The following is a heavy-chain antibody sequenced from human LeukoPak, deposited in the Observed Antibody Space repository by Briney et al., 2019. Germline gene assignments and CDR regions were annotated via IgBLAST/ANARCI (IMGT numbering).Heavy chain of an antibody. Sequence: GGSLRLSCAASGFTFSSYWMHWVRQAPGRGLEWVSGITGSGGSTYYADSVKGRFTISRDNSESTLYLQMNSLRAEDTAVYYCAKRSSSTWYYFDYWGQGTLVTVSS. J-gene: IGHJ4*02. CDR3: AKRSSSTWYYFDY. D-gene: IGHD6-13*01. CDR1: GFTFSSYW. CDR2: ITGSGGST. V-gene: IGHV3-23*01.